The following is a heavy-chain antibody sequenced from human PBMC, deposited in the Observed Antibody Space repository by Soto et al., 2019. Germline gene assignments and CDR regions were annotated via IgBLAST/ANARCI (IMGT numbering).Heavy chain of an antibody. J-gene: IGHJ4*02. V-gene: IGHV2-5*02. CDR3: AYRLYAGWLTGSYYDY. CDR2: VYWDDDK. CDR1: GFSLSTSGAG. D-gene: IGHD7-27*01. Sequence: QITLKESGPTLAKPTQTLTLTCTFSGFSLSTSGAGVGWIRQPPPKALEWLAVVYWDDDKRYSPSLKSRLTITQDTSKNQVVLKMTNMDPVDTATYYCAYRLYAGWLTGSYYDYWGPGTLVTVSS.